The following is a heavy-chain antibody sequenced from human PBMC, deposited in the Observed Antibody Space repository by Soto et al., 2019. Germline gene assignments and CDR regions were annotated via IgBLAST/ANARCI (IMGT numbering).Heavy chain of an antibody. CDR1: GYTFTSYG. CDR3: ARDRPTTIWFGELLS. V-gene: IGHV1-18*01. CDR2: ISAYNGNT. D-gene: IGHD3-10*01. J-gene: IGHJ5*02. Sequence: GASVKVSCKASGYTFTSYGISWVRQAPGQGLEWMGWISAYNGNTNYAQKLQGRVTMTTDTSTSTAYMELRSLRSDDTAAYYCARDRPTTIWFGELLSWGQGTLVTVSS.